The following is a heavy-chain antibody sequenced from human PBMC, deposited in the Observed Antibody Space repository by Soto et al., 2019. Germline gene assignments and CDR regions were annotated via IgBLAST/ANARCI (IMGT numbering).Heavy chain of an antibody. CDR2: IYYSGST. D-gene: IGHD4-4*01. CDR3: ARDHSNYGGDPYYYGMDV. J-gene: IGHJ6*02. Sequence: PSETLSLTCTVSGGSISSGDYYWSWIRQPPGKGLEWIGYIYYSGSTYYNPSLKSRVTISVDTSKNQFSLKLSSVTAADTAVYYCARDHSNYGGDPYYYGMDVWGQGTTVTVSS. CDR1: GGSISSGDYY. V-gene: IGHV4-30-4*01.